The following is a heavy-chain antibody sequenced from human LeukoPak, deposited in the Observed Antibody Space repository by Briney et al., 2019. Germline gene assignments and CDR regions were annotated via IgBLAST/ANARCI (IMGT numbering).Heavy chain of an antibody. Sequence: KPSETLSLTCAVYGGSFSGYYWSRIRQPPGKGLEWIGEINHSGGTNYNPSLKSRVTISVDTSKNQFSLKLSSVTAADTAVYYCARRVAAHYFDYWGQGTLVTVSS. CDR2: INHSGGT. CDR1: GGSFSGYY. V-gene: IGHV4-34*01. J-gene: IGHJ4*02. D-gene: IGHD6-6*01. CDR3: ARRVAAHYFDY.